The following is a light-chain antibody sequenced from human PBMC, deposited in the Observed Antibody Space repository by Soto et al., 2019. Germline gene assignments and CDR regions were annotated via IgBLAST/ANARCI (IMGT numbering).Light chain of an antibody. V-gene: IGLV1-44*01. CDR3: AAWDGSLNNVL. J-gene: IGLJ2*01. Sequence: QAVLTQPPSASGTPGQRFTISCSGSGSSIGTNTVNWYRQLPGTAPKLLIYGNNQRPSGVPDRFSGSKSGTSASLDISGLQSEDEAEYYCAAWDGSLNNVLFGGGTKLTVL. CDR1: GSSIGTNT. CDR2: GNN.